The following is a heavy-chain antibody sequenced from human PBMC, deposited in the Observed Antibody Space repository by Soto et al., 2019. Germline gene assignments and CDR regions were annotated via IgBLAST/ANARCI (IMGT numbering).Heavy chain of an antibody. D-gene: IGHD3-16*01. V-gene: IGHV3-53*01. J-gene: IGHJ4*02. CDR3: GRAVFRALGVVCPVDS. CDR2: ISKSGPT. Sequence: EVQLVASVGGLIQPGGSLTLSCAASGCTVRDNSMNWLRQAPGKGLYWVSLISKSGPTNYSAAVKGRRPFARDNARNTVLLQINSLRADDTAVYYCGRAVFRALGVVCPVDSGGQGTLVTVSS. CDR1: GCTVRDNS.